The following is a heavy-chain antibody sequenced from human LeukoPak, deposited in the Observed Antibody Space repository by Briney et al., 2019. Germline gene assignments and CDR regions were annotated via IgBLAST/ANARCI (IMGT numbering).Heavy chain of an antibody. CDR3: ARGPYYYDSSGRYDAFDI. J-gene: IGHJ3*02. CDR1: GYTFTSYD. Sequence: GASVKVSCKASGYTFTSYDINWVRQAPGQGLEWMGWMNPNSGNTAYAQKFQGRVTITRNTSISTAYMELSSLRSEDTAVYYCARGPYYYDSSGRYDAFDIWGQGTMVTVSS. V-gene: IGHV1-8*03. CDR2: MNPNSGNT. D-gene: IGHD3-22*01.